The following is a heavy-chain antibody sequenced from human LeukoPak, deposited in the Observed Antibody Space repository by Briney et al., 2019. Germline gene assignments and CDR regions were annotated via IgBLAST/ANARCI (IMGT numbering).Heavy chain of an antibody. CDR1: GFTFSDYY. Sequence: GGSLRLSCAASGFTFSDYYMSWIRQAPGKGLEWVSYISSSGSTIYYADSVKGRFTISRDNSKNTLYLQMNSLRAEDTAVYYCAKDLHGFRKWELSQGYWGQGTLVTVSS. CDR2: ISSSGSTI. V-gene: IGHV3-11*04. J-gene: IGHJ4*02. CDR3: AKDLHGFRKWELSQGY. D-gene: IGHD1-26*01.